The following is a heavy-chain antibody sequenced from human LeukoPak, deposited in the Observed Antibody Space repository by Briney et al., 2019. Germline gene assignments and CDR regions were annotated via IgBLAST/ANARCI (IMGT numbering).Heavy chain of an antibody. Sequence: GGSLRLSCAASGFTFSSYGMHWVRQAPGKGLEWVAFIRYDGSNKYYADSVKGRFTISRDNSKNTLYLQMNNLRAEDTAVYYCAKDSLRKHIVVVPAAPPGWFDPWGQGTLVTVSS. CDR3: AKDSLRKHIVVVPAAPPGWFDP. CDR2: IRYDGSNK. J-gene: IGHJ5*02. CDR1: GFTFSSYG. D-gene: IGHD2-2*01. V-gene: IGHV3-30*02.